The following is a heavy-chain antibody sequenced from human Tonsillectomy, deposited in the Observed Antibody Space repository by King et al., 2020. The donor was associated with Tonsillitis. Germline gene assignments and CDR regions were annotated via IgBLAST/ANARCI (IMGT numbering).Heavy chain of an antibody. CDR3: AGDAGGYCSGSSCLSWFDP. CDR1: RFTFTTYT. J-gene: IGHJ5*02. V-gene: IGHV3-30*04. CDR2: ISHDGSNK. D-gene: IGHD2-2*03. Sequence: VQLVESGGGVVQPGRSLRLSCAASRFTFTTYTLHWVRQAPGKGLEWVADISHDGSNKYYADSVQGRHTISRDNSTNTLYLQMNSLRAEDTAVYYCAGDAGGYCSGSSCLSWFDPWGQGTLVTVSS.